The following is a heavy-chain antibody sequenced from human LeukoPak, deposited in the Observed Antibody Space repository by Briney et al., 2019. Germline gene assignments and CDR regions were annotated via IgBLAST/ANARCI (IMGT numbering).Heavy chain of an antibody. CDR2: ISAYNGNT. V-gene: IGHV1-18*04. J-gene: IGHJ4*02. CDR3: ASVLPYSSSWYYDY. D-gene: IGHD6-13*01. CDR1: GYTFTNYG. Sequence: ASVKVSCKASGYTFTNYGISWVRQAPGQGLEWMGWISAYNGNTNYAQKLQGRVTMTTDTFTSTAYMELRSLRSDDTAVYYCASVLPYSSSWYYDYWGQGTLVTVSS.